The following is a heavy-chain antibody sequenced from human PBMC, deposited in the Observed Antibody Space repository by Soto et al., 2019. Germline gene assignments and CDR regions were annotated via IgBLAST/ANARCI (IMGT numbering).Heavy chain of an antibody. CDR1: GVNVKTNF. CDR2: IFRGPKT. V-gene: IGHV3-66*01. J-gene: IGHJ5*02. CDR3: ARSSGGTHDL. Sequence: EVQLMKSGGGVVQPGGSLRLSCAASGVNVKTNFFSWVRQAPGKGLEWVSVIFRGPKTSFADSVRDRFTMSRDESKNTVHLQMNTLRVEDTGVYYCARSSGGTHDLWGQGILVTVSS. D-gene: IGHD3-3*01.